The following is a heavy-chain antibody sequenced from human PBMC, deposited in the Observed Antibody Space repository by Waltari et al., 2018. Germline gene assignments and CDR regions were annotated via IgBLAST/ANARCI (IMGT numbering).Heavy chain of an antibody. V-gene: IGHV3-30-3*01. CDR2: ISDDGSNK. D-gene: IGHD4-17*01. J-gene: IGHJ1*01. CDR3: ARDLLATVAPTEYFQH. Sequence: QVQLVESGGGVVQPGRSLRLSCAASGFTFSSYAMHWVRQAPGKGLEWVAVISDDGSNKYYADSVKGRFTSSRDNSKNTLYLQMNSLRAEDTAVYYCARDLLATVAPTEYFQHWGQGTLVTVSS. CDR1: GFTFSSYA.